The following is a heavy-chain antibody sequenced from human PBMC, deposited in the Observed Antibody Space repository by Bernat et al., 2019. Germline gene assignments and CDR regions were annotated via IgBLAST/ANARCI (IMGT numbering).Heavy chain of an antibody. J-gene: IGHJ5*02. Sequence: QVQLVQSGAEVKKPGASVKVSCKASGYTFTGYVIHWVRQAPGQRLEWMGWINAGKGNTKYSEKFQGRVTITRDTSANTAHMELSTLRSEDTAVYYCARGSSSASNWFDPWGQGTLLTVSS. CDR3: ARGSSSASNWFDP. D-gene: IGHD2-2*01. CDR2: INAGKGNT. CDR1: GYTFTGYV. V-gene: IGHV1-3*01.